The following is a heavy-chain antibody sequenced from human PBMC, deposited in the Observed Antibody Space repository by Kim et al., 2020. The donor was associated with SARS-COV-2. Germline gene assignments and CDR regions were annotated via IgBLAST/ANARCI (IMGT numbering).Heavy chain of an antibody. CDR2: IRRKTYGGTT. Sequence: GGSLRLSCTASGFTSGDYPFNWVRQAPGKGLEWIGFIRRKTYGGTTAYAAAVKDRFTISRDDSKGIVYLLMNSLKTEDTAVYYCSRIGLCSGRSCNRRDNYYYMDVWGKGTTGTVSS. J-gene: IGHJ6*03. CDR3: SRIGLCSGRSCNRRDNYYYMDV. V-gene: IGHV3-49*04. D-gene: IGHD2-15*01. CDR1: GFTSGDYP.